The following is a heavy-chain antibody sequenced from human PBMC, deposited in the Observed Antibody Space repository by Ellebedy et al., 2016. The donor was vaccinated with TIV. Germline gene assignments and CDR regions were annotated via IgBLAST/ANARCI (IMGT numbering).Heavy chain of an antibody. J-gene: IGHJ4*02. Sequence: SETLSLXXTVSGYSISSGYYWSWIRQPPGKGLEWIGYIYYSGSTNYNPSLKSRVTISVDTSKNQFSLKLSSVTAADTAVYYCARPTAYGLNEPFDYWGQGTLVTVSS. CDR1: GYSISSGYY. D-gene: IGHD2-21*01. V-gene: IGHV4-59*08. CDR3: ARPTAYGLNEPFDY. CDR2: IYYSGST.